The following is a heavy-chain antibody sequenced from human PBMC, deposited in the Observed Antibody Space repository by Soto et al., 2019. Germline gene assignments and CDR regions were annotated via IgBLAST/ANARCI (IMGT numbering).Heavy chain of an antibody. V-gene: IGHV1-18*01. CDR2: ISGYNGNT. J-gene: IGHJ4*02. CDR1: GYTFTSYG. Sequence: QVQLVQSGAEVKKPGASVKVSCKASGYTFTSYGISWVRQAPGQGLDWVGWISGYNGNTTYAQKLEGRVTMTADKSTSRDFIELRSLRSDDTAVSYYARDEEGGLNICWGRGTLVTVSS. D-gene: IGHD2-15*01. CDR3: ARDEEGGLNIC.